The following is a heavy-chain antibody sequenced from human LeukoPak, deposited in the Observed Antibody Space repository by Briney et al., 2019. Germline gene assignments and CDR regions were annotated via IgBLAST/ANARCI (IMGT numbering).Heavy chain of an antibody. CDR3: ARDGYSSDWYPLDAFDI. CDR1: GYTFTNYG. V-gene: IGHV1-18*01. D-gene: IGHD6-19*01. CDR2: ISAYNGNT. J-gene: IGHJ3*02. Sequence: ASVKVSCKASGYTFTNYGISWVRQAPGPGLEWMGWISAYNGNTKYAQKLQGRVTMTTDTSTSTAYMERRSLRSDVTAVYYCARDGYSSDWYPLDAFDIWGQGTMVTVSS.